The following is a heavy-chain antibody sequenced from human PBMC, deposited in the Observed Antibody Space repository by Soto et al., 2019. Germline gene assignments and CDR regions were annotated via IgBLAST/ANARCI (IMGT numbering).Heavy chain of an antibody. V-gene: IGHV2-5*01. J-gene: IGHJ4*02. CDR2: IYWNDDK. Sequence: SGPTLVNPTQTLTLTCTFSGFSLTTRGMGVGWIRQPPGKALEWLAVIYWNDDKRYRPSLKNRVTITKDTSKNQVVLTMTNMDPVDTAIYYCANSQGLCDPFYYWGQGTPVTVSS. D-gene: IGHD2-21*01. CDR1: GFSLTTRGMG. CDR3: ANSQGLCDPFYY.